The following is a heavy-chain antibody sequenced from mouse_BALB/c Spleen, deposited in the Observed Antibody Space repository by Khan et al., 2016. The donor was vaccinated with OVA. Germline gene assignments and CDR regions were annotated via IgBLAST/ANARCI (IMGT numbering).Heavy chain of an antibody. CDR3: ARSTYRYAFAY. CDR2: MIYTGYT. V-gene: IGHV3-8*02. D-gene: IGHD2-14*01. CDR1: GDSITSGY. Sequence: EVPLQESGPSLVKPSQTLSLTCSVTGDSITSGYWSWIRKFPGNKLEYMGYMIYTGYTDYNPSLKSRLAIPRHTSQNQYYLHLNSVTTEDTATYYCARSTYRYAFAYWGQGTLVTVSA. J-gene: IGHJ3*01.